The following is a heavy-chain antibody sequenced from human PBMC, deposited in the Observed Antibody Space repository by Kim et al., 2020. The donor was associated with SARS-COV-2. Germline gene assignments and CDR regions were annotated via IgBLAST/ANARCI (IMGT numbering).Heavy chain of an antibody. CDR3: ARDVPFDY. J-gene: IGHJ4*02. Sequence: GGSTYYADSVKGRFTISRDNSKNTLYLQMNSLRAEDTAVYYCARDVPFDYWGQGTLVTVSS. V-gene: IGHV3-66*01. CDR2: GGST.